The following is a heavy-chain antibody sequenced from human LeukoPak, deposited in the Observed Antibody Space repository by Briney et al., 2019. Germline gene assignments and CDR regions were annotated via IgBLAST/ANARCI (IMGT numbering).Heavy chain of an antibody. V-gene: IGHV3-49*04. CDR2: IRSKAYGETA. J-gene: IGHJ4*02. Sequence: GGSLRLSCSASGFTFSTYWMSWVRQAPGKGLEWVGFIRSKAYGETADYAASVKGRFTISRDDSKAIAYLQMNSLKTEDTAVYHCTRDRGAYNLYDYWGQGTLVTVSS. CDR1: GFTFSTYW. D-gene: IGHD1-1*01. CDR3: TRDRGAYNLYDY.